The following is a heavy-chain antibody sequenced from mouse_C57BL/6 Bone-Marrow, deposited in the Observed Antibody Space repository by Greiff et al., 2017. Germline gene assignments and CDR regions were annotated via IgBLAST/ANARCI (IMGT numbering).Heavy chain of an antibody. Sequence: QVQLKESGPGLVQPSQSLSITCTVSGFSLTSYGVHWVRQSPGKGLEWLGVIWSGGSTDYNAAFISRLSISKDNSKSQVFFKMNSLQADDTAIYYCARRDYYYGSSGWYFDVWGTGTTVTVSS. D-gene: IGHD1-1*01. CDR3: ARRDYYYGSSGWYFDV. J-gene: IGHJ1*03. V-gene: IGHV2-2*01. CDR1: GFSLTSYG. CDR2: IWSGGST.